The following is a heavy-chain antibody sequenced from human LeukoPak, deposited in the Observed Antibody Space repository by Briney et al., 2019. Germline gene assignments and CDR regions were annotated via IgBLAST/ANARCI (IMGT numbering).Heavy chain of an antibody. CDR1: GGSISSSNYY. Sequence: PSQTLSLTCSVSGGSISSSNYYWSWIRQPAGKGLEWIGRIYTSESTNYNPSLKSRVTISVDTSRYQFSLKLSSVTAADTAVYYCARGLWFGDENPPYFDYWGQGILVTVSS. J-gene: IGHJ4*02. CDR3: ARGLWFGDENPPYFDY. V-gene: IGHV4-61*02. D-gene: IGHD3-10*01. CDR2: IYTSEST.